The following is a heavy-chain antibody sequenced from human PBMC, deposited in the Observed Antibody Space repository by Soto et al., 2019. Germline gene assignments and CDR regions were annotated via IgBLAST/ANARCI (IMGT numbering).Heavy chain of an antibody. CDR2: IYHTGST. CDR3: VKKGYCSGGSCYAFDY. J-gene: IGHJ4*02. V-gene: IGHV4-59*01. Sequence: TSETLSLTCTVSGGSMRPYYWTWIRQPPGKGLEWIGNIYHTGSTTYYNPSLKRRVTISTDTSKKQFSLTVSSVTAADTALYYCVKKGYCSGGSCYAFDYWGQGTQVTVSS. CDR1: GGSMRPYY. D-gene: IGHD2-15*01.